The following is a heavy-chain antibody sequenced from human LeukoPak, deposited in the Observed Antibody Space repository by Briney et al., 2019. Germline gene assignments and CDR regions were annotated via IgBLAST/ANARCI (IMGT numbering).Heavy chain of an antibody. CDR1: GFTFSSYE. CDR2: ISSSGSTI. J-gene: IGHJ6*04. V-gene: IGHV3-48*03. CDR3: AELGITMIGGV. D-gene: IGHD3-10*02. Sequence: GGSLRLSCAASGFTFSSYEMNWVRQAPGKGLEWVSYISSSGSTIYYADSVRGRFTISRDNAKNSLYLQMNSLRAEDAAVYYCAELGITMIGGVWGKGATVTISS.